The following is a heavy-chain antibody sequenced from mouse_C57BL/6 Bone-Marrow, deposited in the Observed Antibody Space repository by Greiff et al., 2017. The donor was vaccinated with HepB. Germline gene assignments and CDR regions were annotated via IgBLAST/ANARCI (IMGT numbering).Heavy chain of an antibody. CDR1: GFSFTSYG. D-gene: IGHD1-1*01. CDR2: IWSDGST. Sequence: VQLKESGPGLVAPSQSLSITCTVSGFSFTSYGVHWVRQPPGKGLEWLVVIWSDGSTTYNYALKSRMSISKDNSTSQVFLKMNSLQTDDTAMYYCASAYGGYAMDYWGQGTSVTVSS. CDR3: ASAYGGYAMDY. V-gene: IGHV2-6*03. J-gene: IGHJ4*01.